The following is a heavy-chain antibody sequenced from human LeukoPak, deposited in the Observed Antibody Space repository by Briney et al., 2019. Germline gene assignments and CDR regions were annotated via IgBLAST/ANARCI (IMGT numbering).Heavy chain of an antibody. CDR1: GYTFTSYG. D-gene: IGHD3-3*01. CDR3: ARVSLADFWSGYYRDYYYYYMDV. CDR2: ISTYNGNT. Sequence: GASVKVSCKASGYTFTSYGISWVRQAPGQGLEWMGWISTYNGNTNYAQKLQGRVTMTTDTSTSTAYVELRSLRSDDTAVYYCARVSLADFWSGYYRDYYYYYMDVWGKGTTVTVSS. J-gene: IGHJ6*03. V-gene: IGHV1-18*01.